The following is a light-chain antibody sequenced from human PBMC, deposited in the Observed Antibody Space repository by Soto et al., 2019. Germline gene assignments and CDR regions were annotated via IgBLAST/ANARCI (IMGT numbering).Light chain of an antibody. Sequence: EIVMTQSPATLSVSPGERATLSCRASQSVYSMLAWYQQKPGQAPRLLIYDASTRATGIPDRFSGSGSGTDFTLTISSLEPEDLGVYYCQQRSNWPPVTFGQGTRLEIK. CDR2: DAS. J-gene: IGKJ5*01. CDR1: QSVYSM. V-gene: IGKV3D-15*01. CDR3: QQRSNWPPVT.